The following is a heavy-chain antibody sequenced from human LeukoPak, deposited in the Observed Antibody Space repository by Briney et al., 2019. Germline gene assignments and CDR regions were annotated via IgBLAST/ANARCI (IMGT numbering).Heavy chain of an antibody. J-gene: IGHJ4*02. V-gene: IGHV1-18*01. CDR3: ARDTSGRYNWND. CDR1: GYRFTSYG. D-gene: IGHD1-20*01. Sequence: ASVTVSFKASGYRFTSYGISWVRQAPGQGLEWMGWISAYNGNTNYPQKFQGRVTMTTETSTSTAYTELRSLRSDDTAVYYCARDTSGRYNWNDWGQGTLVTVSS. CDR2: ISAYNGNT.